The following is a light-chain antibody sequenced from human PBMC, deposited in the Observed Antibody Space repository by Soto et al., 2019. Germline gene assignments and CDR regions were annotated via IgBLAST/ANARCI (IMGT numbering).Light chain of an antibody. CDR3: QQYGSSPGT. CDR1: QSVSNSY. V-gene: IGKV3-20*01. Sequence: EIVLTQSPGTLSLSPGERATLSCRASQSVSNSYLAWYQQKPGQAPRLLIYGTSSRATGIPDRFSGSGSGTYCILTISRLEPEDFAVYYCQQYGSSPGTFGQGTKVEIK. J-gene: IGKJ1*01. CDR2: GTS.